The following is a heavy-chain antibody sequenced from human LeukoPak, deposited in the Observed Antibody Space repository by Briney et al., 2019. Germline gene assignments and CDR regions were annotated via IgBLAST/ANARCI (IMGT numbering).Heavy chain of an antibody. CDR1: GYTFTGYY. Sequence: ASVKVSCKASGYTFTGYYVLWVRQAPGQGLEWMGRINPNSGDTNYAQKFQGRVTMTRDTSISTAYMELSRLRSDDTAVYYCARSGLGEWELQDYWGQGTLVTVSS. CDR3: ARSGLGEWELQDY. CDR2: INPNSGDT. J-gene: IGHJ4*02. D-gene: IGHD1-26*01. V-gene: IGHV1-2*06.